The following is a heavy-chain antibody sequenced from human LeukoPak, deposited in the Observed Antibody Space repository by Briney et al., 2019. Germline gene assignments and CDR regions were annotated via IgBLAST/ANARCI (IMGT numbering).Heavy chain of an antibody. CDR1: GFTFSTYT. V-gene: IGHV3-23*01. D-gene: IGHD6-19*01. J-gene: IGHJ4*02. Sequence: SGGSLRLSCAASGFTFSTYTMSWVRQAPGKGLEWVSSIYNSGAGIFYADSVKGRFTISRDNSKNTLYLQMNSLRAEDTAVYYCAKDVAPDSGWDLDYWGQGTLVTVSP. CDR2: IYNSGAGI. CDR3: AKDVAPDSGWDLDY.